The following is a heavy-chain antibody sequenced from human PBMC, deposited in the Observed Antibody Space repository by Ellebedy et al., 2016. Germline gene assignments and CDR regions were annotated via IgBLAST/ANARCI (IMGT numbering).Heavy chain of an antibody. D-gene: IGHD3-22*01. V-gene: IGHV3-9*01. CDR1: GFTFDDYA. CDR2: ISWNSGSI. CDR3: AKGESSGYWDDAFDI. Sequence: GGSLRLXXAASGFTFDDYAMHWVRQAPGKGLEWVSGISWNSGSIGYADSVKGRFTISRDNAKNSLYLQMNSLRAEDTALYYCAKGESSGYWDDAFDIWGQGTTVTVSS. J-gene: IGHJ3*02.